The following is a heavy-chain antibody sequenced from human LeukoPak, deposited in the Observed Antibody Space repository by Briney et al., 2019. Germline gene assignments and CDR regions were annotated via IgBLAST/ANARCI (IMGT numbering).Heavy chain of an antibody. CDR2: IYPGDSDT. J-gene: IGHJ6*02. Sequence: GESLKISCKGSGYSFTSYWIGWVRQMPGKGLEWMGIIYPGDSDTRYSPSFQGQVTFSADKSISTAYLQWSSLKASDTAMYYCARHGNYKDYYYYGMDVWGQGTTVTVSS. CDR3: ARHGNYKDYYYYGMDV. V-gene: IGHV5-51*01. CDR1: GYSFTSYW. D-gene: IGHD5-24*01.